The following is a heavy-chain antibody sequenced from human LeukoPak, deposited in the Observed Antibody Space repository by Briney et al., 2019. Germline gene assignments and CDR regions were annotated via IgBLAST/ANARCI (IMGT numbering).Heavy chain of an antibody. V-gene: IGHV4-34*01. D-gene: IGHD3-16*01. CDR3: ARATSDVSYFDY. CDR1: GGSFSGYY. CDR2: INHSGST. J-gene: IGHJ4*02. Sequence: SETLSLTCAVYGGSFSGYYWSWIRQPPGKGLEWIGEINHSGSTNYNPSLKSRVTISVDTSKNQFSLKLSSVTAADTAVYYCARATSDVSYFDYWGQGTLVTVSS.